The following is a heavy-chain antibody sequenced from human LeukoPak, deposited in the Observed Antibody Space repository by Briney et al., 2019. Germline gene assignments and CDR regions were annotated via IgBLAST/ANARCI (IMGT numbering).Heavy chain of an antibody. D-gene: IGHD3-9*01. CDR3: ARGGGAGLFYYFDY. V-gene: IGHV3-30*04. CDR1: GFTFSSYA. J-gene: IGHJ4*02. CDR2: ISYDGSNK. Sequence: GRSLRLSCAASGFTFSSYAMHWVRQAPGKGLEWVAVISYDGSNKYYADSVKGRFTISRDNSKNTLYLQMNSLRAEDTAVYYCARGGGAGLFYYFDYWGQGTLVTVSS.